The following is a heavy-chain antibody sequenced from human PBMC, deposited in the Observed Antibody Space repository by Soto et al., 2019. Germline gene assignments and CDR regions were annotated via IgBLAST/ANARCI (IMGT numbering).Heavy chain of an antibody. D-gene: IGHD3-10*01. CDR3: ARSVTP. CDR2: IYFSGRT. CDR1: GDSISSGDYY. V-gene: IGHV4-61*08. Sequence: SETLSLTCTVSGDSISSGDYYWSWIRQHPGKGLEWIGYIYFSGRTTYNPSLKSRVTMSVDMSTNQFSLKLASVTAADTAVDYCARSVTPWGQGTLVTVSS. J-gene: IGHJ5*02.